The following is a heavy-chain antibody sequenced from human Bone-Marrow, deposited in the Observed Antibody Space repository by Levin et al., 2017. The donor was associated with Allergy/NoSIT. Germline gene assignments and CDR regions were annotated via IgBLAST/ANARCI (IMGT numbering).Heavy chain of an antibody. D-gene: IGHD3-22*01. CDR2: LNPNSGGT. CDR1: GHTFTGYY. V-gene: IGHV1-2*02. CDR3: AIIIIPDYYYDSIGYSSAYFDL. J-gene: IGHJ2*01. Sequence: GESLKISCKTSGHTFTGYYMHWVRQSPGRGLEWMGWLNPNSGGTNYAQKFRGRVTMASDTSFTTAYMELARLRSHDTAVYYCAIIIIPDYYYDSIGYSSAYFDLWGRGTLVTVSS.